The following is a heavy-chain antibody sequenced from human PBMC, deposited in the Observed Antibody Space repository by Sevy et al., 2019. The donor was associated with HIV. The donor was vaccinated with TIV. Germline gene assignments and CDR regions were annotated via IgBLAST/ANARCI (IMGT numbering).Heavy chain of an antibody. CDR2: VYFTGST. V-gene: IGHV4-39*01. J-gene: IGHJ4*02. D-gene: IGHD3-9*01. CDR3: ARLGGLRFFDWSSLNHFDY. CDR1: GGSISSSTYY. Sequence: SETLSLTCSVSGGSISSSTYYWGWIRQPPGRGLEWIGSVYFTGSTYYNPSLKSRVTISVDTSKNEFSLKVNSVTAADTAVYYCARLGGLRFFDWSSLNHFDYWGQGTLVTVSS.